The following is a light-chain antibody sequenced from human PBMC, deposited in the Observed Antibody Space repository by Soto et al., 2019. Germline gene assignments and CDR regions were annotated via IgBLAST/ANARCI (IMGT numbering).Light chain of an antibody. V-gene: IGKV3-20*01. Sequence: ETVLTQSPGTLSLSPGERATLSCRASQSVGGSFLVWYQQHPGQAPRLLIYGASSRATGIPDRFSGSGSGTDFSLTIRRLEPDDFAVYYCQKYGNFWTFGQGTKVDIK. J-gene: IGKJ1*01. CDR3: QKYGNFWT. CDR2: GAS. CDR1: QSVGGSF.